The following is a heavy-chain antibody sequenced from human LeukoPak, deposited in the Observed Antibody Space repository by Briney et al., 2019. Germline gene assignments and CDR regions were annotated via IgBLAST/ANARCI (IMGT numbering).Heavy chain of an antibody. Sequence: GGSLRLSCAASGFTFSSYAMSWVRQAPGKGLEWVSGIVGSGGSTSYADSVKGRFTVSRDNSKNTLYLQMNSLRAEDTAVYYCARTYCNNTSCSFGWWFDPWGQGTLVTVSS. D-gene: IGHD2-2*01. J-gene: IGHJ5*02. CDR3: ARTYCNNTSCSFGWWFDP. CDR2: IVGSGGST. V-gene: IGHV3-23*01. CDR1: GFTFSSYA.